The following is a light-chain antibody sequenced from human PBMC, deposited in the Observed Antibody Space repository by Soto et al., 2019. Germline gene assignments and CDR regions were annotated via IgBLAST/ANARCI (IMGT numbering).Light chain of an antibody. CDR2: LGS. CDR1: QSLLHSNGNNN. J-gene: IGKJ1*01. CDR3: MQSQQTPWT. V-gene: IGKV2-28*01. Sequence: DIVMTQSPLSLPVTPGEPASISCRSSQSLLHSNGNNNLDWYLQKPGQSPQLLIYLGSNRASGVPDRFSGSGSGTDFTLKISRVEAEDVGVYYCMQSQQTPWTFGQGTKMEVK.